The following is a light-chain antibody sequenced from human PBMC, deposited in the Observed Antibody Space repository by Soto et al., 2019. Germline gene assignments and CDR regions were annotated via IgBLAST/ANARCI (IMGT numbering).Light chain of an antibody. J-gene: IGKJ2*01. V-gene: IGKV4-1*01. Sequence: DIVMTQSPDSLAVSLGERATINCKSSQSVLYSSNNKNYLAWYQQRPGQPPKLLIYWASTRESGVPDRFSGSGSGTDFTLTITSLQAEDVAVYSCQQYESTPPTFGQGTQVEIK. CDR2: WAS. CDR1: QSVLYSSNNKNY. CDR3: QQYESTPPT.